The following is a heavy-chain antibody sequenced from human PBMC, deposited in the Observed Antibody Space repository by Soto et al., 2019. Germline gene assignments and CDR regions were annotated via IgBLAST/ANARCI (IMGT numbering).Heavy chain of an antibody. J-gene: IGHJ6*02. CDR1: GYTFTSYG. V-gene: IGHV1-18*04. CDR2: ISAYNGNT. Sequence: ASVKVSCKASGYTFTSYGISWGRQAPGQGLEWMGWISAYNGNTNYAQKLQGRVTMTTDTSTSTAYMELRSLRSDDTAVYYCARLYGDDDYYYGMDVWGRGTTVTVSS. CDR3: ARLYGDDDYYYGMDV. D-gene: IGHD4-17*01.